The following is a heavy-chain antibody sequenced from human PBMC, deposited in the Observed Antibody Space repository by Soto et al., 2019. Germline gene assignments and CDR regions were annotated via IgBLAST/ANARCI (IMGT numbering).Heavy chain of an antibody. V-gene: IGHV1-18*01. Sequence: ASVKVSCKASGYTFTSYGISWVRQAPGQGLEWMGWISAYSGSTNYAQKLQGRVTMTTDTSTSTAYMELRSLRSDDTVVYYCARSIAAAVDFDYWGQGTLVTVSS. CDR2: ISAYSGST. J-gene: IGHJ4*02. CDR3: ARSIAAAVDFDY. D-gene: IGHD6-13*01. CDR1: GYTFTSYG.